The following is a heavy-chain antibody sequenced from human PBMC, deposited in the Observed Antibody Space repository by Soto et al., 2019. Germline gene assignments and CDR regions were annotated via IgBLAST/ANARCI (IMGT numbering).Heavy chain of an antibody. CDR3: ARVVRGSDY. D-gene: IGHD3-10*01. J-gene: IGHJ4*02. CDR2: INPRGGSA. V-gene: IGHV1-46*01. CDR1: GYNFATYY. Sequence: QMHLAQSGAEVKTPGASVKVSCKTSGYNFATYYIQWVRQAPGQGLEWMGIINPRGGSANYPQKCQGRVTMTSDTSTSTVHMELSSLRSEDTAVYFCARVVRGSDYWGQGSLVTVSS.